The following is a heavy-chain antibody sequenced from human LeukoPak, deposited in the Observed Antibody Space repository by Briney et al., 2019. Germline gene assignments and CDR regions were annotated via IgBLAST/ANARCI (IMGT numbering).Heavy chain of an antibody. CDR3: ARVVRGLDY. J-gene: IGHJ4*02. V-gene: IGHV4-34*01. CDR2: INHSGST. CDR1: GGSFSGYY. D-gene: IGHD3-10*01. Sequence: SETLSLTCAVYGGSFSGYYWSWIRQPPGKGLEWIGEINHSGSTNYNPSLKSRVTISVDTSKNQFSPKLSSVTAADTAVYYCARVVRGLDYWGQGTLVTVSS.